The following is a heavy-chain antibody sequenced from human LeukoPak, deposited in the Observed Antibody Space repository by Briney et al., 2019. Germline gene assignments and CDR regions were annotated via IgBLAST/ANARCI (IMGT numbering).Heavy chain of an antibody. CDR1: GFTFSSYG. Sequence: GGSLRLSCAASGFTFSSYGMNWVRQAPGKGLEWVSYISSSSSTIYHADSVKGRFTISRDNAKNSMYLQMNSLRAEDTAVYYCARESASMIRGSTGGDYWGQGTLVTVSS. CDR2: ISSSSSTI. V-gene: IGHV3-48*04. J-gene: IGHJ4*02. CDR3: ARESASMIRGSTGGDY. D-gene: IGHD3-10*01.